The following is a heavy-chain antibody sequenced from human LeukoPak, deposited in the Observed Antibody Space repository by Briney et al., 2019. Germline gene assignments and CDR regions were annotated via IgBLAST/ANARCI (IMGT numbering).Heavy chain of an antibody. CDR2: INHSGRP. D-gene: IGHD3-22*01. CDR1: GGSFSAYY. CDR3: ASLRYDSSAYDHPLPHH. V-gene: IGHV4-34*01. J-gene: IGHJ5*02. Sequence: ASETLSLTCAVYGGSFSAYYWSWIRQPPGKGLEWIGEINHSGRPNYSPSLKSRVTISIDMSKNEFSLRLSSVTAADTAIYYCASLRYDSSAYDHPLPHHWGQGTLVTVSS.